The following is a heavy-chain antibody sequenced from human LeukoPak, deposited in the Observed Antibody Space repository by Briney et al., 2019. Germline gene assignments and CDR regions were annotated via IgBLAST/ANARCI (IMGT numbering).Heavy chain of an antibody. Sequence: GGSLRLSCVASEFSMSSNYMSWVRQAPGKGLEWVSVIYNGDITYYADSVEGRFTISRDNSKNTLYLQMNSLRAEDTAVYYCAKDLGAMVRGVMDYWGQGTLVTVSS. D-gene: IGHD3-10*01. CDR2: IYNGDIT. CDR1: EFSMSSNY. J-gene: IGHJ4*02. CDR3: AKDLGAMVRGVMDY. V-gene: IGHV3-66*01.